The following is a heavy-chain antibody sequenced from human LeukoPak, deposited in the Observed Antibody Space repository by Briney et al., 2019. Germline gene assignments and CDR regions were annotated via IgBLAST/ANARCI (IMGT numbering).Heavy chain of an antibody. CDR2: ISYDGSNK. CDR1: GFTFSSYA. D-gene: IGHD3-22*01. CDR3: ARGYYYDSNGAFDM. J-gene: IGHJ3*02. Sequence: PGGSLRLSCAASGFTFSSYAMHWVRQAPGKGLEWVAVISYDGSNKYYADSVKGRFTISRDNSKNTLYLQMNSLRAEDTAVYYCARGYYYDSNGAFDMWGQGTIVIVSS. V-gene: IGHV3-30-3*01.